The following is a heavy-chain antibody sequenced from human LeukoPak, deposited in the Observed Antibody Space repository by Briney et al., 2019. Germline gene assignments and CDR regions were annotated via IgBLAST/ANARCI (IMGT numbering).Heavy chain of an antibody. CDR3: ALSSGWYWDFDY. Sequence: GGSLRLSCAASGFTFSSYSMNWVRQAPEKGLEWVSSISSSSYIYYADSVKGRFTISRDNAKNSLYLQMNSLRAEDTAVYYCALSSGWYWDFDYWGQGTLVTVSS. J-gene: IGHJ4*02. V-gene: IGHV3-21*01. CDR2: ISSSSYI. D-gene: IGHD6-19*01. CDR1: GFTFSSYS.